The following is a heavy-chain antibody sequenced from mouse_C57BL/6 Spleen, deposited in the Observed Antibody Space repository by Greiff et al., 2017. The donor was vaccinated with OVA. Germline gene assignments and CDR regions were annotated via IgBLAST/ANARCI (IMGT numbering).Heavy chain of an antibody. D-gene: IGHD2-2*01. CDR2: IDPENGDT. J-gene: IGHJ2*01. V-gene: IGHV14-4*01. CDR1: GFNIKDDY. Sequence: VQLKESGAELVRPGASVKLSCTASGFNIKDDYMHWVKQRPEQGLEWIGWIDPENGDTEYASKFQGKATITADTSSNTAYLQLSSLTSEDTAVYFCTTGYDGSFDYWGQGTTLTVSS. CDR3: TTGYDGSFDY.